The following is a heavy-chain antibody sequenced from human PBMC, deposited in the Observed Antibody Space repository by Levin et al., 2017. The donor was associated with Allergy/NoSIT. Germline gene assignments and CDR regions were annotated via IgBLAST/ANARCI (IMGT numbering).Heavy chain of an antibody. CDR1: GFTFSSYA. J-gene: IGHJ4*02. Sequence: GGSLRLSCAASGFTFSSYAMHWVRQAPGKGLEWVAVISYDGSNKYYADSVKGRFTISRDNSKNTLYLQMNSLRAEDTAVYYCAILGGIAAAGTPFDYWGQGTLVTVSS. V-gene: IGHV3-30-3*01. D-gene: IGHD6-13*01. CDR2: ISYDGSNK. CDR3: AILGGIAAAGTPFDY.